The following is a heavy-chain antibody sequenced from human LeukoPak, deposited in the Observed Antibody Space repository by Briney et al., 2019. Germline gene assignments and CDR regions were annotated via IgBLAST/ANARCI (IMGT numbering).Heavy chain of an antibody. J-gene: IGHJ4*02. Sequence: SETLSLTCTVSGGSISSSSYYWGWIRQPPGKGLEWIASGDYSGGTYYNPSLESRVAISADMSKNQISLKLSSVTAADTALYYCARERGEEYSSGWYKTNFFDTWGQGTRVTVSS. CDR3: ARERGEEYSSGWYKTNFFDT. CDR1: GGSISSSSYY. D-gene: IGHD6-19*01. V-gene: IGHV4-39*07. CDR2: GDYSGGT.